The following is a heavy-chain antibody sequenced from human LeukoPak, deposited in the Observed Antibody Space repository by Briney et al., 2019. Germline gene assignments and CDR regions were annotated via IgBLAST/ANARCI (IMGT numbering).Heavy chain of an antibody. CDR1: GFTFSSYA. Sequence: PGGSLRLSCVASGFTFSSYAMSWVRQAPGKGLEWVSAISGSGGSTYYADSVKGRFTISRDNSKNTLYLQMNSLRAEDTAVYYCAKARGVAGTFFDYWGQGTLVTVSS. CDR3: AKARGVAGTFFDY. J-gene: IGHJ4*02. CDR2: ISGSGGST. V-gene: IGHV3-23*01. D-gene: IGHD6-19*01.